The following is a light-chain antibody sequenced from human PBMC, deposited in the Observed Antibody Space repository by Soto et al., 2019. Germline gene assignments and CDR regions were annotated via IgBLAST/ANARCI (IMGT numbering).Light chain of an antibody. CDR2: AAS. CDR3: QQSYSTPRT. Sequence: DIQMTQSPSSLSASVGDRVTITCRASQSITSYLNWYQQKPGKAPKLLIYAASSLQSGVPSRFRGSGSGTDFTLSISSLQPEDFAPYYCQQSYSTPRTFGQGTNLEIK. V-gene: IGKV1-39*01. J-gene: IGKJ2*01. CDR1: QSITSY.